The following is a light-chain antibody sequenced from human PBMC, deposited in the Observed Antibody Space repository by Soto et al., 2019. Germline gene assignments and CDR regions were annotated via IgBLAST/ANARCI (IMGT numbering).Light chain of an antibody. CDR3: QQRSNWLT. V-gene: IGKV3-11*01. CDR2: DAT. Sequence: EIVLTQSPATLSLSPGETATLSCRASQSVRSLLAWYQHKPGQPPRLLIYDATNRATGVPARFSGSGSGTAFTLTISSLEPEDFAVYYCQQRSNWLTFGGGTKVDIK. CDR1: QSVRSL. J-gene: IGKJ4*01.